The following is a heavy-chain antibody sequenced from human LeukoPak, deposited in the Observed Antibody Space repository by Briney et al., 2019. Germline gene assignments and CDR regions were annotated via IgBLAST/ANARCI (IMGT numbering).Heavy chain of an antibody. CDR2: IIPIFGTA. D-gene: IGHD1-14*01. J-gene: IGHJ4*02. CDR1: GGTFSSYA. CDR3: ASSPHRNPGPCDY. V-gene: IGHV1-69*05. Sequence: SVKVSCKASGGTFSSYAISWVRQAPGQGLEWMGGIIPIFGTANYAQKFQGRVTITTDESTSTAYMELSSLRSEDTAVYYCASSPHRNPGPCDYWGQGTLVTVSS.